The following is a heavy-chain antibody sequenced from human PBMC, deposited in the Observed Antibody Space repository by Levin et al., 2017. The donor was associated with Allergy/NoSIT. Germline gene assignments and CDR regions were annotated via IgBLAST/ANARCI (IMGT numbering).Heavy chain of an antibody. CDR3: ARIRRDSAGWYENDY. CDR2: ISNTGTI. J-gene: IGHJ4*02. CDR1: GVSITSHY. D-gene: IGHD6-19*01. Sequence: NPSETLSFTCTVSGVSITSHYWSWIRQSPGRGLEWIGYISNTGTISYNPSLKIGVTISLEMSKNQFSLRLTSVSAADTAMYFCARIRRDSAGWYENDYWGQGMLVTVSS. V-gene: IGHV4-59*11.